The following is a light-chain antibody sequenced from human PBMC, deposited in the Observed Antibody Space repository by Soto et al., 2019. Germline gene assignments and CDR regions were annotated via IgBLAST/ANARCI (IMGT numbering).Light chain of an antibody. Sequence: EIVLTQSPGTLSLSSGERATLSCRASQSLTRKYLAWYQQKPGQAPRLLIYDTSTRATGIPDRFSGSGSGTDFSLIISRLEPEDSAVYFCQQYGGSPPITFGQGTRLEIK. J-gene: IGKJ5*01. CDR2: DTS. V-gene: IGKV3-20*01. CDR3: QQYGGSPPIT. CDR1: QSLTRKY.